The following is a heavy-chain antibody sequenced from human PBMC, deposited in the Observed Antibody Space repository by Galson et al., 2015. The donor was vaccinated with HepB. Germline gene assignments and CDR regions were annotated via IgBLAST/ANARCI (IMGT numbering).Heavy chain of an antibody. CDR3: ARGAYDYVWGSYRYGPFDH. D-gene: IGHD3-16*02. V-gene: IGHV3-48*01. CDR2: ISSTGTTI. Sequence: SLRLSCAASGFIFSTYTFNWVRRAPGKDLEWISYISSTGTTIYYADSVKGRFTISRDNAENSLSLQMNSLRAEDTAVYYCARGAYDYVWGSYRYGPFDHWGQGTLVTVSS. J-gene: IGHJ4*02. CDR1: GFIFSTYT.